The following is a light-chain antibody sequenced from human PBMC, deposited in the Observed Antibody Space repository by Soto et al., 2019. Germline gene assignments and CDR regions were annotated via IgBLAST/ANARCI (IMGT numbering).Light chain of an antibody. CDR3: SSYTSSSTLGYV. CDR2: EVS. V-gene: IGLV2-14*01. J-gene: IGLJ1*01. CDR1: SSDVGGYNY. Sequence: QSALTQPASVSGSPGQSITISCTGTSSDVGGYNYVSWYQQHPGKAPKLMIYEVSNRPSGVSNRFSGSKSGNMASLTISGLQAEDEADYYCSSYTSSSTLGYVFGTGTKLTVL.